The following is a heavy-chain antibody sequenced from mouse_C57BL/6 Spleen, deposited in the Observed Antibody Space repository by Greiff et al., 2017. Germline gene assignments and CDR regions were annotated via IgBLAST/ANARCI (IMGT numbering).Heavy chain of an antibody. CDR2: ISSGGDYI. V-gene: IGHV5-9-1*02. CDR1: GFTFSSYA. Sequence: DVMLVESGASLVKPGGSLKLSCAASGFTFSSYAMSWVRQTPEQRLEWVAYISSGGDYIYYADTVKGRFTISRDYARNTLYLQMSSLKSEDTAMXYCTRDVLRLSYDAMDYWGQGTAVTVSS. D-gene: IGHD1-1*01. J-gene: IGHJ4*01. CDR3: TRDVLRLSYDAMDY.